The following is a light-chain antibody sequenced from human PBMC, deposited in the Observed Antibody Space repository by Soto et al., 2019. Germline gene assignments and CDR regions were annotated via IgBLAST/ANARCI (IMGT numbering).Light chain of an antibody. J-gene: IGLJ2*01. Sequence: QAVVTQPPSVSAAPGQKVTISCSGSSSNIGSNYVSWYQQFPGTAPKLLMCENNERPSGIPDRFSGSKSGTSATLVITGLQTGDEADYYCGAWDTSLRAGVFGGGTKVTVL. CDR1: SSNIGSNY. CDR2: ENN. V-gene: IGLV1-51*02. CDR3: GAWDTSLRAGV.